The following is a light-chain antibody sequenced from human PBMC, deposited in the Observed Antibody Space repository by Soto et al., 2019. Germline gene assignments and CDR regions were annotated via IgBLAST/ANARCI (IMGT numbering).Light chain of an antibody. Sequence: DIQMTHSPSTLSASVSAIVHINCPASQSMSSWLAWYQQKPGKAPKLLIYKASSLESGVPSRFSGSGSGTEFTLTISSLQPDDFATYYCQQYNSYSRTFGQGTKVDIK. CDR2: KAS. CDR1: QSMSSW. CDR3: QQYNSYSRT. V-gene: IGKV1-5*03. J-gene: IGKJ1*01.